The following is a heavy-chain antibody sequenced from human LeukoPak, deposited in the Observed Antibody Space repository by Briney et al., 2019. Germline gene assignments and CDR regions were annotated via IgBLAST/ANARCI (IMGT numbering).Heavy chain of an antibody. CDR3: ARHAPIAAADKFDY. J-gene: IGHJ4*02. Sequence: PSETLSLTCAVYGGSFSGYYWSWIRQPPGEGLEWIGEINHSGSTNYNPSLKSRVTISVDTSKNQFSLKLSSVTAADTAVYYCARHAPIAAADKFDYWGQGTLVTVSS. CDR2: INHSGST. CDR1: GGSFSGYY. V-gene: IGHV4-34*01. D-gene: IGHD6-13*01.